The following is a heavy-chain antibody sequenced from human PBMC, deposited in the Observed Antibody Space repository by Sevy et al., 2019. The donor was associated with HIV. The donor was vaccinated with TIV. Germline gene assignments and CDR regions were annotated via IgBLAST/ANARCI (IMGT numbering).Heavy chain of an antibody. Sequence: GESLKISCEASGYIFPDYWIGWVRQMPGKGLELMGIIFPGDSVTRYNPSFQGQVTISADKSTSTAYLQWSSRKTSDTAMYYCARPKARGGWYFDLWGRGTLVTVSS. D-gene: IGHD3-10*01. V-gene: IGHV5-51*01. CDR1: GYIFPDYW. CDR2: IFPGDSVT. J-gene: IGHJ2*01. CDR3: ARPKARGGWYFDL.